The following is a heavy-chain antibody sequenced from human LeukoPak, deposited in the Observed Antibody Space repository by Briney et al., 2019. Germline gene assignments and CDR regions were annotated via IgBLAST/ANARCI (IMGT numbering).Heavy chain of an antibody. Sequence: SGGSLRLSCAASGFTFSSYAMSWVRQAPGKGLEWVSAISGSGGSTYYADSVKGRFTISRDNSKNTLYLQMNSLRAEDTAVYYCAKDQKYQLITKWDWFDPWGQGTLVTVSS. CDR3: AKDQKYQLITKWDWFDP. D-gene: IGHD2-2*01. J-gene: IGHJ5*02. V-gene: IGHV3-23*01. CDR1: GFTFSSYA. CDR2: ISGSGGST.